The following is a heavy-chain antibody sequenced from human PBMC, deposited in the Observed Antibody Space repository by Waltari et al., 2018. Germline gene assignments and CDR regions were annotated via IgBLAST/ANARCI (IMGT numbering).Heavy chain of an antibody. Sequence: EAQLMESGGGLVQPGGSLVLSRAASGFSLSSHWMTWVRRAPGKGLEWVANIKWDGSAAWYAESMSGRFIISRDNAKNSVFLQMSSPTADDTATYYCARGSAAYVRFWDLWGLGTVVTVSS. CDR2: IKWDGSAA. CDR1: GFSLSSHW. CDR3: ARGSAAYVRFWDL. J-gene: IGHJ5*02. D-gene: IGHD3-10*02. V-gene: IGHV3-7*03.